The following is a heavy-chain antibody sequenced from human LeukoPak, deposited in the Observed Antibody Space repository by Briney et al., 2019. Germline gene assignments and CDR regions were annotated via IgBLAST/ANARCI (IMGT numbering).Heavy chain of an antibody. CDR3: AKDRRGEYYGSGSSDY. J-gene: IGHJ4*02. Sequence: GGSLRLSCAASGLTFNIYAMNWVRQAPGKGLEWVSTISGAGGSTYYADSVKGRFTISRDNSKNTLYLQMSSLRVEDTAVYYCAKDRRGEYYGSGSSDYWGQGTLVTVSS. D-gene: IGHD3-10*01. CDR2: ISGAGGST. CDR1: GLTFNIYA. V-gene: IGHV3-23*01.